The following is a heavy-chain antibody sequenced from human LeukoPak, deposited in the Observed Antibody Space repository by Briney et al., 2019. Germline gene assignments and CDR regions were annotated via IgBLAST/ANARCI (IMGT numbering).Heavy chain of an antibody. D-gene: IGHD3-16*01. V-gene: IGHV4-34*01. CDR1: GGSFSGYY. CDR3: ARGSRFGNYYYYGMDV. J-gene: IGHJ6*02. Sequence: PSETLSLTCAVYGGSFSGYYWSWIRQPPGKGLEWIGEINHSGSTNYNPSLKSRVTISVDTSKNQFSLKLSSVTAADTAVYYCARGSRFGNYYYYGMDVWGQRTTVTVSS. CDR2: INHSGST.